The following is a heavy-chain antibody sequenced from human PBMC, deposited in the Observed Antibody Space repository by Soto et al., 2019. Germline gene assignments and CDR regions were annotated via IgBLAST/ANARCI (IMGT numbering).Heavy chain of an antibody. V-gene: IGHV1-3*01. CDR3: ARSETDYSRFGY. D-gene: IGHD3-9*01. Sequence: QVQLVQSGAEVKKPGASVILSCKASGYTFTRNAIHWVRQAPGQRLEWIGKIDAGNGNTKYSQKFQGRVTSARETSASAVYMELNTLESEDTTIYFCARSETDYSRFGYWGQGTLVTVSS. CDR2: IDAGNGNT. CDR1: GYTFTRNA. J-gene: IGHJ4*02.